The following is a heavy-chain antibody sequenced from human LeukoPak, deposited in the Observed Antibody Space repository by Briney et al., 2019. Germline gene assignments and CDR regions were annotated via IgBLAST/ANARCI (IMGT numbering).Heavy chain of an antibody. J-gene: IGHJ4*02. Sequence: GGSLRLSCVASGFTFSNQAMTWVRQTPGKGLEWVSTISVTGDTTYYADSVKGRFTVSRDNSKNSLYLQMNSLRAEDTAVYYCARRGNSYYFDYWGQGTLVTVSS. CDR3: ARRGNSYYFDY. D-gene: IGHD4-23*01. CDR2: ISVTGDTT. V-gene: IGHV3-23*01. CDR1: GFTFSNQA.